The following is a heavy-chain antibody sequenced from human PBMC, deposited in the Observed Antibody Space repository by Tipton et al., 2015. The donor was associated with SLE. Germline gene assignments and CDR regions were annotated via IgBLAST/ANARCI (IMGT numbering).Heavy chain of an antibody. V-gene: IGHV4-59*02. Sequence: TLSLTCTVSGDSVSRYYWSWIRQPPGRGLEWIGWIYYNGNTNYDPSLKSRVTISLDTSNTQFSLKLTSVTAADTAMYYCARNAGSYSSSMGYYHYYFMDVWGKGTTVTVSS. CDR3: ARNAGSYSSSMGYYHYYFMDV. CDR1: GDSVSRYY. CDR2: IYYNGNT. D-gene: IGHD6-6*01. J-gene: IGHJ6*03.